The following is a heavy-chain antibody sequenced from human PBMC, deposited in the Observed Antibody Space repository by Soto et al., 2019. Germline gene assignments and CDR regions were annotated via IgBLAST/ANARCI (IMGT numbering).Heavy chain of an antibody. CDR1: GFTFDDYA. V-gene: IGHV3-9*01. CDR3: TRDPGRNWFDP. J-gene: IGHJ5*02. CDR2: ISWNSGSI. Sequence: GGSLRLSCAASGFTFDDYAMHWVRQAPGKGLEWVSGISWNSGSIGYADSVKGRFTISRDNAKNTLYLQMNSLRVEDTAVYYCTRDPGRNWFDPWGQGTQVTVSS.